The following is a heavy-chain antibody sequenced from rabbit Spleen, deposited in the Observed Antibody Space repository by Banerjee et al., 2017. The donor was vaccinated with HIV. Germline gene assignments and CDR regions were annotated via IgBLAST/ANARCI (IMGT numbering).Heavy chain of an antibody. Sequence: EESGGGLVKPGASLTLTCTASGVSFSSSSYMCWVRQAPGKGLEWIACIDTGSSGFTYFATWAKGRFTCSKTSSTTVTLQMTSLTVADTATYFCARDTGSSFSSYGMDLWGQGTLVTVS. CDR3: ARDTGSSFSSYGMDL. J-gene: IGHJ6*01. CDR2: IDTGSSGFT. CDR1: GVSFSSSSY. D-gene: IGHD8-1*01. V-gene: IGHV1S40*01.